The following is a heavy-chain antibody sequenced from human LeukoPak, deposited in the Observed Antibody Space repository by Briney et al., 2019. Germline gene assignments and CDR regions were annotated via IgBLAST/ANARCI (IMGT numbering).Heavy chain of an antibody. Sequence: PGGSLRLSCAASGFTFSSYAMTWVRQAPGKGLEWVSSITGSGDNTYYADSVKGRFTISRDNSKNTVSLQMNRLRAEDTAIYYCAKSMSDSGSRTQPLDYWGQGTLVTVSS. CDR1: GFTFSSYA. V-gene: IGHV3-23*01. D-gene: IGHD3-10*01. J-gene: IGHJ4*02. CDR3: AKSMSDSGSRTQPLDY. CDR2: ITGSGDNT.